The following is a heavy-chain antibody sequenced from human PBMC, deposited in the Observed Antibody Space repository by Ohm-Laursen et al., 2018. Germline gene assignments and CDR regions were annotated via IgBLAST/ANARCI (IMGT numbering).Heavy chain of an antibody. CDR2: IYYSGST. J-gene: IGHJ5*02. CDR3: ARHTTIFGVVIENWFDP. Sequence: SETLSLTCTVSGDSISGCYWSWIRQPPGKGLEWIGIIYYSGSTYYNPSPKSRVTISVDTSKNQFSLKLDSVTAADTAMYYCARHTTIFGVVIENWFDPWGQGTLVTVSS. D-gene: IGHD3-3*01. V-gene: IGHV4-39*01. CDR1: GDSISGCY.